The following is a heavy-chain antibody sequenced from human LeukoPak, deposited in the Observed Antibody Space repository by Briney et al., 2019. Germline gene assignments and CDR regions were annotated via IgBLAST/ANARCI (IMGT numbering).Heavy chain of an antibody. V-gene: IGHV3-7*01. CDR2: TTQDGSRT. CDR1: GFTFSKSW. Sequence: GGSLRLSCAASGFTFSKSWMAWVRQAPGKGLEWVASTTQDGSRTFYVESVKGRFTISRDNAKNSLYLQMNSLRAEDTAVYYCADFGTCWGQGALVTVSS. D-gene: IGHD1-1*01. J-gene: IGHJ4*02. CDR3: ADFGTC.